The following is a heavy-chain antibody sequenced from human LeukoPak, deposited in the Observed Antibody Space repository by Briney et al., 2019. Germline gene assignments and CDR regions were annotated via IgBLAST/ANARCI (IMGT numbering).Heavy chain of an antibody. J-gene: IGHJ6*02. Sequence: PGGSLRISCAASGFTFSNFGMTRVRQAPGKGLEWVSAISGSTTSTNCADSVKGRFTSSRDNSKNTLYLQMNSLRAEDTAVYYCAKGGYCSGRSCPYGMDVWGQGTTVTVSS. D-gene: IGHD2-15*01. V-gene: IGHV3-23*01. CDR1: GFTFSNFG. CDR2: ISGSTTST. CDR3: AKGGYCSGRSCPYGMDV.